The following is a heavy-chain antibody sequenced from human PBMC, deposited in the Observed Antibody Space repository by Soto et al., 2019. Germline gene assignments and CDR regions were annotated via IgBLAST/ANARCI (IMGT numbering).Heavy chain of an antibody. CDR1: GGSISSGDYY. CDR2: IYYSGST. Sequence: SETLSLTCTVSGGSISSGDYYWSWIRQPPGKGLEWIGYIYYSGSTYYNPSLKSRVTISVDTSKNQFSLKLSSVTAADTAVYYCARGVSGYYYDSSGYPDYWGQGTLVTVSS. V-gene: IGHV4-30-4*01. CDR3: ARGVSGYYYDSSGYPDY. D-gene: IGHD3-22*01. J-gene: IGHJ4*02.